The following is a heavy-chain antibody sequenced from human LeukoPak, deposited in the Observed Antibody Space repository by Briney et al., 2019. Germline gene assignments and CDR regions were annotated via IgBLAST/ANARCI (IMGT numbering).Heavy chain of an antibody. Sequence: ASVKVSCKASGYTFTGYYMHWVRQAPGQGLEWMGWINPSSGGTNYAQKFQGRVTMTRDTSISTAYMELSRLRSDDTAVYYCARAGRKAYYYDSSGYSLFDYWGQGTLVTVSS. CDR3: ARAGRKAYYYDSSGYSLFDY. CDR1: GYTFTGYY. CDR2: INPSSGGT. J-gene: IGHJ4*02. D-gene: IGHD3-22*01. V-gene: IGHV1-2*02.